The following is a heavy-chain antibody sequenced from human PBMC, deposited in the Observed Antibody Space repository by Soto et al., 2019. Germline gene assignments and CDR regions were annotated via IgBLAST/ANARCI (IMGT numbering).Heavy chain of an antibody. CDR3: ARLVPDIVATTPFFDY. D-gene: IGHD5-12*01. J-gene: IGHJ4*02. Sequence: GASVNVSWKSSGYAFTGFCISWGRQAPGQGLEWMGWISAYNGNTNYAQKLQGRVTMTTDTSTSTAYMELRSLRSDDTAVYYCARLVPDIVATTPFFDYSGQGTLVTVSS. CDR1: GYAFTGFC. V-gene: IGHV1-18*01. CDR2: ISAYNGNT.